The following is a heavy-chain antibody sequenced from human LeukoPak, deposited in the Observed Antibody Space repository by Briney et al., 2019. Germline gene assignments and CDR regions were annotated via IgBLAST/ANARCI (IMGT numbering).Heavy chain of an antibody. Sequence: SETLSLTCIVSGDSISSYYWSWIRQPPGKGLEWIGYTSHSGSTNSNPSLKSRVTISVDTSKNQFSLTLNSVTAADTAVYYCARDPGYSSSSYYYYYGMDVWGQGTTVTVSS. CDR2: TSHSGST. D-gene: IGHD6-13*01. CDR3: ARDPGYSSSSYYYYYGMDV. V-gene: IGHV4-59*01. J-gene: IGHJ6*02. CDR1: GDSISSYY.